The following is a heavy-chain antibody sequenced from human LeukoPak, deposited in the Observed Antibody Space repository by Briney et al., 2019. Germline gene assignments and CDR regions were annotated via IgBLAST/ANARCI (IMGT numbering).Heavy chain of an antibody. D-gene: IGHD1-26*01. CDR1: GFTFSSYA. CDR3: ARDPAPSGSYCFDY. CDR2: ISYDGSNK. V-gene: IGHV3-30-3*01. J-gene: IGHJ4*02. Sequence: GGSLRLSCAASGFTFSSYAMHWVRQAPGKGLEWVAVISYDGSNKYYADSVKGRFTISRDNSKNTLYLQMNILRAEDTAVYYCARDPAPSGSYCFDYWGQGTLVTVSS.